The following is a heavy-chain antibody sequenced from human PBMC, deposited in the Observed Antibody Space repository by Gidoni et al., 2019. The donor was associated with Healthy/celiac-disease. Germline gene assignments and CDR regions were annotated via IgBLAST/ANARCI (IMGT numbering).Heavy chain of an antibody. V-gene: IGHV4-39*01. Sequence: QLQLQESGPGLVKPSETLFLTCTVSGGSTSSSSYYWGGTRKPPGKGLEWIGSISYRGSTYFNPSLKSRVTISVDTSKNQFSLKLSSVTAADTAVYYCASLYGSGSYGVYYYGMDVWGQGTTVTVSS. CDR2: ISYRGST. J-gene: IGHJ6*02. CDR3: ASLYGSGSYGVYYYGMDV. D-gene: IGHD3-10*01. CDR1: GGSTSSSSYY.